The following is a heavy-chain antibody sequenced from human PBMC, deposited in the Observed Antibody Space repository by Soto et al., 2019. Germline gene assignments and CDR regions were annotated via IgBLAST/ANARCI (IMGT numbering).Heavy chain of an antibody. CDR2: ISGSGGST. V-gene: IGHV3-23*01. J-gene: IGHJ4*02. D-gene: IGHD3-16*02. CDR3: AKDVMITFGGVIVLDY. Sequence: GGSLRLSCAASGFTFSSYAMSWVRQAPGKGLEWVSAISGSGGSTYYADSVKGRFTISRDNSKNTLYLQMNSLRAEDTAVYYCAKDVMITFGGVIVLDYWGQGTLVTVSS. CDR1: GFTFSSYA.